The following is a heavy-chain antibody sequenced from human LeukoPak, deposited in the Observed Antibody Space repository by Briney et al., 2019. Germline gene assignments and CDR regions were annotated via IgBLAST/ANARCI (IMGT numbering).Heavy chain of an antibody. J-gene: IGHJ4*02. CDR3: ASLQYDSSDYDSNSCYRFFDY. V-gene: IGHV4-61*01. D-gene: IGHD3-22*01. CDR2: IYYTGNT. CDR1: GTSINSATYA. Sequence: SETLSLTCSVSGTSINSATYAWSGIRQAPGKGLEGKGNIYYTGNTNYNPSLKSRPTISARSSKNQFSLKLGSVTTADTAVYDCASLQYDSSDYDSNSCYRFFDYWGQGALVIVSS.